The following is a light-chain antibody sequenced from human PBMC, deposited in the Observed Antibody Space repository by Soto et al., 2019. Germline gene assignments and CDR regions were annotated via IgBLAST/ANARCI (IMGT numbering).Light chain of an antibody. CDR3: QRTYHAPIT. Sequence: DIQMTQSPSTLSASVGDRVTITCRVSQGISSYLNWYRQKPGKVPKXLIYSASNLQSGVPSRFSVNGYGTAGNLNISRLKTEDGATDYGQRTYHAPITFHQGTRLEI. J-gene: IGKJ5*01. V-gene: IGKV1-27*01. CDR1: QGISSY. CDR2: SAS.